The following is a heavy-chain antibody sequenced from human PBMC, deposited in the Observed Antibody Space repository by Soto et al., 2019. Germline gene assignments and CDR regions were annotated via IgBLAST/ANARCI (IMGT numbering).Heavy chain of an antibody. CDR2: MNPNSGNT. D-gene: IGHD5-18*01. V-gene: IGHV1-8*01. CDR3: ARGRGYSYDHNWFDP. Sequence: ASVKVSCKASEYTLTGYDINWVRQAPGQGLEWMGWMNPNSGNTGYAQKFQGRVTMTRNTSISTAYMELSSLRSEDTAVYYCARGRGYSYDHNWFDPWGQGTLVTVSS. J-gene: IGHJ5*02. CDR1: EYTLTGYD.